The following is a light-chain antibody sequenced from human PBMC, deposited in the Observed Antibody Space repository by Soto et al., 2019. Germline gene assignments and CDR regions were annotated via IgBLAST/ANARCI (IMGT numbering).Light chain of an antibody. CDR3: QSWGTVNVV. V-gene: IGLV4-69*01. J-gene: IGLJ2*01. CDR1: SGHSSYA. Sequence: QSVLTQSPSASASLGASVKLTCTLSSGHSSYAIAWHQQQPEKGPRYLMKLNSDGSHTKGDGIPDRFSGSSSGAERYLTISSLQSEDEAEYYCQSWGTVNVVFGGGTKLTVL. CDR2: LNSDGSH.